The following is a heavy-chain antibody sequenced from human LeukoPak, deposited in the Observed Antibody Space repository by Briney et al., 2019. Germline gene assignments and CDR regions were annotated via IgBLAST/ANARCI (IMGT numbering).Heavy chain of an antibody. CDR1: GYTFTSYY. CDR2: INPSGGST. CDR3: ARDRVGATTEFDY. V-gene: IGHV1-46*01. D-gene: IGHD1-26*01. Sequence: AGSVKVSCKASGYTFTSYYVHWVRQAPGQGLEWMGIINPSGGSTSYAQKFRGRVTMTRDMSTSTVYMELSSLRSEDTSVYYCARDRVGATTEFDYWGQGTLVTVSS. J-gene: IGHJ4*02.